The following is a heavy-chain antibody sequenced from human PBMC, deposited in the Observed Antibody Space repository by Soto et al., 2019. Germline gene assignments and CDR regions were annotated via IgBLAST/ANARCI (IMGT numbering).Heavy chain of an antibody. CDR2: IYYSGST. V-gene: IGHV4-30-4*01. CDR1: VGSISSVDYY. J-gene: IGHJ5*02. Sequence: TLSLTFTGSVGSISSVDYYWSWIRQPPGKGLDWIGYIYYSGSTYYNPSLKSRVTISVDTSKNQFSLKLSSVTAADTAVYYCARDGAYCSSTSCYGGNWFDPWGQGTLVTVSS. D-gene: IGHD2-2*01. CDR3: ARDGAYCSSTSCYGGNWFDP.